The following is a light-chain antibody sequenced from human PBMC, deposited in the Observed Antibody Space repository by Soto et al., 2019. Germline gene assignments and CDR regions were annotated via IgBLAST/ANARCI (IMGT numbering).Light chain of an antibody. CDR2: AVT. J-gene: IGLJ1*01. V-gene: IGLV2-14*01. CDR3: SSYTSSSTL. Sequence: QSVLTQPASVSGSPGQSITISCTGTSSDVGGYNYVSWYQQHPGKAPKLMIYAVTDRPSGVSSRFSGSKSGNTASLTISGLQAEDEADYYCSSYTSSSTLFVTGTKVTVL. CDR1: SSDVGGYNY.